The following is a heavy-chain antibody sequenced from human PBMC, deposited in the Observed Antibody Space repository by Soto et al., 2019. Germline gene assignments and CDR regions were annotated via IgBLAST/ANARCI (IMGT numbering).Heavy chain of an antibody. CDR3: ARDPGISSGYNYVYAFDI. CDR2: IYYSGST. CDR1: GSSISSGGHY. D-gene: IGHD3-22*01. V-gene: IGHV4-31*03. J-gene: IGHJ3*02. Sequence: QVQLQESGPGLVKPSQTLSLTCTVSGSSISSGGHYWSWIRQHPGKGLEWIGYIYYSGSTYYNPSLESRVSISLDTSKNQFSLKLSSVTAADTAVYYCARDPGISSGYNYVYAFDIWGHGTMVTVSS.